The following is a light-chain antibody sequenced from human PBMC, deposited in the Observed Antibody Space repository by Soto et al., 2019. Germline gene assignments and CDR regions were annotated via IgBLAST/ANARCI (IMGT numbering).Light chain of an antibody. J-gene: IGKJ4*01. CDR2: GAS. Sequence: VLTQSPGTLSLSPGERATLSCRASQSISINLAWYQQKPGQAPRLIIYGASNRATGIPARFSGSGSGTDFTLTISSLEPEDFAVYYCQQRSRWPLTFGGGTKVDIK. CDR3: QQRSRWPLT. V-gene: IGKV3-11*01. CDR1: QSISIN.